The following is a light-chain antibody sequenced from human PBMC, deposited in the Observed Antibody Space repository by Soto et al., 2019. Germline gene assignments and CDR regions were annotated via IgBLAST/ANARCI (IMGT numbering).Light chain of an antibody. CDR2: GAS. Sequence: EIVMTQSPATLSVSPGERATLSCRARQSVSSNLAWYQQKPGQAPRLLIYGASTRATGIPARFSGSGSGTEFTLTISSLQSEDFAVYYCQQYNNWTPETFGQGTKLEIK. V-gene: IGKV3-15*01. CDR3: QQYNNWTPET. J-gene: IGKJ2*01. CDR1: QSVSSN.